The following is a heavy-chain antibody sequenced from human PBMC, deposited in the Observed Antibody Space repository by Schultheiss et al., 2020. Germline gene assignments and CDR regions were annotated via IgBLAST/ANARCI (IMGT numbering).Heavy chain of an antibody. CDR2: ISYDGSNK. Sequence: GGSLRLSCAASGFTFSSYAMHWVRQAPGKGLEWVAVISYDGSNKYYADSVKGRFTISRDNSKNTLYLQMNSLRAEDTAVYYCARDRFCYGMDVWGQGTTVTVSS. J-gene: IGHJ6*02. D-gene: IGHD3-3*01. CDR3: ARDRFCYGMDV. CDR1: GFTFSSYA. V-gene: IGHV3-30*01.